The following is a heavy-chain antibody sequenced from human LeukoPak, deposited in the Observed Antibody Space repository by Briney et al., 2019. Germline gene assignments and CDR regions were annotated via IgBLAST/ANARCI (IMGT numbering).Heavy chain of an antibody. D-gene: IGHD6-13*01. CDR2: INHSGST. V-gene: IGHV4-34*01. Sequence: SETLSLTCAVYGGSFSGYYWSWIRQPPGKGLEWIGEINHSGSTNYNPSLKSRVTISVDTSKNQFSLKLSSVTAADTAVYYCARGGGSSWYGRGNDALDIWGQGTMVTVSS. CDR3: ARGGGSSWYGRGNDALDI. J-gene: IGHJ3*02. CDR1: GGSFSGYY.